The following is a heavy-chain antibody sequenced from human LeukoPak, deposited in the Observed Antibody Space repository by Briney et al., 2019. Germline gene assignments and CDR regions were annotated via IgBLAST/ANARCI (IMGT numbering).Heavy chain of an antibody. V-gene: IGHV3-30*02. D-gene: IGHD3-22*01. Sequence: PGGSLRLSCAASGFTFSSYGMHWVRQAPDKGLEWVAFIRYDGSNKYYADSVKGRFTISRDNSKNTLYLQMNSLRAEDTAVYYCARGSYDSSGYYTYYFDYWGQGTLVTVSS. J-gene: IGHJ4*02. CDR2: IRYDGSNK. CDR3: ARGSYDSSGYYTYYFDY. CDR1: GFTFSSYG.